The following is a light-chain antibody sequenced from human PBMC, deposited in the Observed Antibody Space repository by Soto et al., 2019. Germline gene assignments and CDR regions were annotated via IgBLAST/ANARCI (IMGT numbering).Light chain of an antibody. CDR1: QTISSW. V-gene: IGKV1-5*03. J-gene: IGKJ1*01. CDR2: KAS. Sequence: DIQMTQSPSTLSASVGDRVTITCRASQTISSWLAWYQQKPGKAPKLLIYKASSLESGVPSRFSGSGSRTEFTLTITSLQPEDAATYYCQQYNSFSGTFGQGTKVDIK. CDR3: QQYNSFSGT.